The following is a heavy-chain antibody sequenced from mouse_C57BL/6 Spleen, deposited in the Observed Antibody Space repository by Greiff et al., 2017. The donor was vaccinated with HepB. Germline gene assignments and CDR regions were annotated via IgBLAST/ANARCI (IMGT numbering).Heavy chain of an antibody. D-gene: IGHD1-3*01. CDR2: INYDGSST. CDR1: GFTFSDYY. CDR3: ARDQGSYYFDY. Sequence: EVKLMESEGGLVQPGSSMKLSCTASGFTFSDYYMAWVRQVPEKGLEWVANINYDGSSTYYLDSLKSRFIISRDNAKNILYLQMSSLKSEDTDTYYYARDQGSYYFDYWGQGTTLTVSS. J-gene: IGHJ2*01. V-gene: IGHV5-16*01.